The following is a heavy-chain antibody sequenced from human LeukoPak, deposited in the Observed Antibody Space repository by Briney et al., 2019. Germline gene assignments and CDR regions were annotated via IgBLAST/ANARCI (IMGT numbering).Heavy chain of an antibody. CDR3: ARDHRYSSSSDFDY. V-gene: IGHV3-23*01. D-gene: IGHD6-13*01. CDR1: GFTFSNYA. J-gene: IGHJ4*02. Sequence: GGSLRLSCAASGFTFSNYAMSWVRQAPGKGLEWVSALSGSGGSTYYADSVKGRFTISRDNSKNTLYLQMNSLRAEDTAVYYCARDHRYSSSSDFDYWGQGTLVTVSS. CDR2: LSGSGGST.